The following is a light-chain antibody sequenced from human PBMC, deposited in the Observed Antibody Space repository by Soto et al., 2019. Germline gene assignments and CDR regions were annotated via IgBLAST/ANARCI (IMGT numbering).Light chain of an antibody. J-gene: IGLJ1*01. CDR1: SSDVGDYNY. CDR2: DVS. Sequence: QSVLTQPASVSGSPGQSITISCTGTSSDVGDYNYVSWYQQHPGKAPKLMIYDVSNRPSGVSNRFSGSKSGNTASLTISGLQAEDEADYYCSSYTSSSVYAFGTGTKLTVL. V-gene: IGLV2-14*01. CDR3: SSYTSSSVYA.